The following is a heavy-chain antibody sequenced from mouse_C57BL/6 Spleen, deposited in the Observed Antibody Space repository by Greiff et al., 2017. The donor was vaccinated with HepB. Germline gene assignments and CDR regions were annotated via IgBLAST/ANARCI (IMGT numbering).Heavy chain of an antibody. V-gene: IGHV1-42*01. Sequence: VQLQQSGPELVKPGASVKISCKASGYSFTGYYMNWVKQSPEKSLEWIGEINPSTGGTTYNQKFKAKATLTVDNSSSTAYMQLKSLTAEDSAVYYCARGGYGSSYRYYAMDYWGQGTSVTVSS. D-gene: IGHD1-1*01. CDR2: INPSTGGT. J-gene: IGHJ4*01. CDR1: GYSFTGYY. CDR3: ARGGYGSSYRYYAMDY.